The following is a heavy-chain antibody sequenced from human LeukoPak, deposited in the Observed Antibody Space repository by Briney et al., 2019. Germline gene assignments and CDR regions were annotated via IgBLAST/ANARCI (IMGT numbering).Heavy chain of an antibody. D-gene: IGHD3-10*01. J-gene: IGHJ4*02. V-gene: IGHV4-59*08. CDR2: IYYSGST. CDR1: GGSMSSYS. Sequence: SETLSLTCTVSGGSMSSYSWSWIRQPPGEGLEWIGFIYYSGSTNYNPSLKSRVTISVDTSKNQFSLKLSSVTAADTAVYYCARHKKSTTLWVDHWGQGTLVTVSS. CDR3: ARHKKSTTLWVDH.